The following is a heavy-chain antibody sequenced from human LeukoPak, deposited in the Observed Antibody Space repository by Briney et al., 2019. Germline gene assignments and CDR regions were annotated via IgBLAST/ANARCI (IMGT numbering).Heavy chain of an antibody. CDR1: GFTFSSYA. CDR3: ARAGGVGARSLAGY. J-gene: IGHJ4*02. V-gene: IGHV3-30-3*01. D-gene: IGHD1-26*01. Sequence: PGGSLRLSCAASGFTFSSYAMHWVRQAPGKGLEWVAVISYDGSNKYYADSVKGRFTISRDNSKNTLYLQMNSLRAEDTAVYYCARAGGVGARSLAGYWGQGTLVTVSS. CDR2: ISYDGSNK.